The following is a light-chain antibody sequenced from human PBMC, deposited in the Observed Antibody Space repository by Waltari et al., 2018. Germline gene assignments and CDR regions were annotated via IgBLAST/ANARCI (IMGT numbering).Light chain of an antibody. J-gene: IGKJ4*01. CDR2: WAS. CDR3: QQYYNSPLT. V-gene: IGKV4-1*01. CDR1: QSVLYSSNNKNY. Sequence: DIVMTQSPDSLAVSLGERAPINSKSSQSVLYSSNNKNYLAWYQQKPGQPPKLILYWASTRESGVPDRFSGSESGTDFTLTISSLQAEDVAVYYCQQYYNSPLTFGGGTKVEIK.